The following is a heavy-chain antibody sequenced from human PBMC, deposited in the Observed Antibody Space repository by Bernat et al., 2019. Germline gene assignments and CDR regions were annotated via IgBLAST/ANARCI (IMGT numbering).Heavy chain of an antibody. CDR3: ESATPHTGIFGGMDV. Sequence: QVQLVQSGAEVKKPGSSVKVSCKASVGTFSSYAISWVRQAPGQGLEWMGGIIPIFGTANYAQKFQGRVTVTADESTSTAYMELSSLRSEDTAVYYCESATPHTGIFGGMDVWGQGTTVTVSS. D-gene: IGHD3-3*01. J-gene: IGHJ6*02. CDR1: VGTFSSYA. V-gene: IGHV1-69*12. CDR2: IIPIFGTA.